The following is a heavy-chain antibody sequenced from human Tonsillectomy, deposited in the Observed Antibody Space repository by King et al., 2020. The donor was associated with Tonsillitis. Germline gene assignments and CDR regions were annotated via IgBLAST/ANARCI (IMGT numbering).Heavy chain of an antibody. CDR3: ARSLNDSSGYYSDWYFDY. CDR1: GGSFSGYY. V-gene: IGHV4-34*01. D-gene: IGHD3-22*01. J-gene: IGHJ4*02. Sequence: VQLQQWGAGLLKPSETLSLTCADYGGSFSGYYWNWIRQPPGKGLEWIGEITHRGSTNYNPSLKSRVTMSLDTSKNQFSLKLSSVTAADTAVYYCARSLNDSSGYYSDWYFDYWGQGTLVTVSS. CDR2: ITHRGST.